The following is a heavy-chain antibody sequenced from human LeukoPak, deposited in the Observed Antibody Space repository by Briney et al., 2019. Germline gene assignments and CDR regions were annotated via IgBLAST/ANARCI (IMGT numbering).Heavy chain of an antibody. D-gene: IGHD4-17*01. CDR1: GGSISSSSYY. V-gene: IGHV4-39*01. J-gene: IGHJ4*02. Sequence: SETLSLTCTVSGGSISSSSYYWGWIRQPPGKGLEWIGSIYYSGSTYYNPSLKSRVTISVVTSKNQFSLKLSSVTAADTAVYYCARRGSYGDYHFDYWGQGSLVTVSS. CDR3: ARRGSYGDYHFDY. CDR2: IYYSGST.